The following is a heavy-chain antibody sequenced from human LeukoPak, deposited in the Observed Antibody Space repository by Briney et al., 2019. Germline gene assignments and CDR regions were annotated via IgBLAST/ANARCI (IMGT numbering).Heavy chain of an antibody. D-gene: IGHD4-17*01. V-gene: IGHV3-23*01. Sequence: PGGSLRLSCAASGFTLSDYPMTWVRQAPGKGLQWVSLFDRGSLDTYYADSVRGRFTVSRDNDKNTLHLQMNSLRAEDTAVYYCAKGGHYGDYSGYWGQGTLVTVSS. CDR1: GFTLSDYP. CDR3: AKGGHYGDYSGY. J-gene: IGHJ4*02. CDR2: FDRGSLDT.